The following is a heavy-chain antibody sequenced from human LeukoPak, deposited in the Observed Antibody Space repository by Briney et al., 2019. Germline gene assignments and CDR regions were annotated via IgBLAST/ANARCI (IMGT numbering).Heavy chain of an antibody. Sequence: GGSLRLSCAASGFTFSDYYMSWIRQAPGKGLEWVSYISSSGSTIYYADSVKGRFTISRDNSKNTLYLQMNSLRAEDTAVYYCAKDLRYYYGSGSSWGQGTLVTVSS. D-gene: IGHD3-10*01. CDR1: GFTFSDYY. CDR2: ISSSGSTI. V-gene: IGHV3-11*04. J-gene: IGHJ5*02. CDR3: AKDLRYYYGSGSS.